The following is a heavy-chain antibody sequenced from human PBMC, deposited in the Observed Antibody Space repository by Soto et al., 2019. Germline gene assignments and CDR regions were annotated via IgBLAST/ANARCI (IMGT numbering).Heavy chain of an antibody. CDR3: ARATHLYSSSSPDC. CDR1: GFTFSSYS. V-gene: IGHV3-21*01. CDR2: ISSSSSYI. D-gene: IGHD6-6*01. J-gene: IGHJ4*02. Sequence: VGSLRLSCAASGFTFSSYSMNWVRQAPGKGLEWVSSISSSSSYIYYADSVKGRFTISRDNAKNSLYLQMNRLRAEDTAVYYCARATHLYSSSSPDCWGQGTLVTVSS.